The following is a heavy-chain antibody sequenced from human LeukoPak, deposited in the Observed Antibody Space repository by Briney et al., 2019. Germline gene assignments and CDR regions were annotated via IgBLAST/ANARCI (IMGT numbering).Heavy chain of an antibody. CDR1: GFTFSSYE. CDR2: ISSSGSTI. CDR3: ARNSGSYMNLYYYYGMDV. J-gene: IGHJ6*04. Sequence: GGSLRLSCAASGFTFSSYEMNWVRQAPGKGLEWVSCISSSGSTIYYADSVKGRFTISRDNAKNSLYLQMNSLRAEDTAVYYCARNSGSYMNLYYYYGMDVRGKGTTVTVSS. V-gene: IGHV3-48*03. D-gene: IGHD3-10*01.